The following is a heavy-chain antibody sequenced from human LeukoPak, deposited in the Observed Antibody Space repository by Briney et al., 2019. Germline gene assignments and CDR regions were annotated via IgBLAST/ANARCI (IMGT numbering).Heavy chain of an antibody. CDR1: GFTFSSYS. CDR3: ARDRHYDFGSGYHPFDY. Sequence: TGGSLRLSCAASGFTFSSYSMNWVRQAPGKGLEWVSSISSSSSYIYYADSVKGRFTISRDNAKNSLYLQMNSLRAEDTAVYYCARDRHYDFGSGYHPFDYWGQGTLVTVSS. J-gene: IGHJ4*02. D-gene: IGHD3-3*01. CDR2: ISSSSSYI. V-gene: IGHV3-21*01.